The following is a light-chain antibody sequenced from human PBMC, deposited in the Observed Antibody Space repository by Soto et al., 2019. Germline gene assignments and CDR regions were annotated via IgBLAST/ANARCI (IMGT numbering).Light chain of an antibody. J-gene: IGKJ1*01. CDR3: QHSYATPRT. Sequence: DIQLTQSPPSLSASVGDRVTITCRASQNIGIYLNWYHQKAGKAPKLLVFGASTLQSGVPPRLSGRGSGTEFTLSIGSRQPEDFAIYYCQHSYATPRTFGQGTKVDIK. V-gene: IGKV1-39*01. CDR1: QNIGIY. CDR2: GAS.